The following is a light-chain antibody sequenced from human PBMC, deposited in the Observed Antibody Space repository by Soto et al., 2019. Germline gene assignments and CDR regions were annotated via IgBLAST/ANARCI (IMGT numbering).Light chain of an antibody. CDR1: QSLVYSDGNTY. J-gene: IGKJ5*01. CDR2: KVS. CDR3: MQGTHWPPIT. Sequence: DVVMPQSPLSLPVTLGQPASISCRSSQSLVYSDGNTYLNWFQQRPGQSPRRLIYKVSNRDSGVPDRFSGSGSCTDFTLKISRVEAEDVGVYYCMQGTHWPPITFGQGTRLEIK. V-gene: IGKV2-30*01.